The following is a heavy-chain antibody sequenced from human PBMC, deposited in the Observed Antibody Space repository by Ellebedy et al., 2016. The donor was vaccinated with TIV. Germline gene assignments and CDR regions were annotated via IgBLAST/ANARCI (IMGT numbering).Heavy chain of an antibody. CDR2: MNQVGSVK. D-gene: IGHD5-12*01. CDR1: GFTFTTYW. Sequence: GESLKISCAASGFTFTTYWMSWVRQAPGKGLEWVANMNQVGSVKYYVDSVKGRFTISRDNAQNSLYLHMNNLRAEDTAVYYCARDPNSPGDTGYGDYWGQGVVVTVST. V-gene: IGHV3-7*03. CDR3: ARDPNSPGDTGYGDY. J-gene: IGHJ4*02.